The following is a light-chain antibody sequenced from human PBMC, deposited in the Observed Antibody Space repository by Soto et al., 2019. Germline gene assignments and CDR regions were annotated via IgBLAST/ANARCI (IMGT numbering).Light chain of an antibody. Sequence: QSVLTQPASVSGSPGQSITISCTGTSSDIGAYNYVSWYQQHPGKAPKLIIYEVSNRPSGVSNRFSGSKSGNTASLTISGLQAEDEADYYCSSYTSSSTLDVVFGGGTKLTVL. J-gene: IGLJ2*01. CDR3: SSYTSSSTLDVV. CDR2: EVS. V-gene: IGLV2-14*01. CDR1: SSDIGAYNY.